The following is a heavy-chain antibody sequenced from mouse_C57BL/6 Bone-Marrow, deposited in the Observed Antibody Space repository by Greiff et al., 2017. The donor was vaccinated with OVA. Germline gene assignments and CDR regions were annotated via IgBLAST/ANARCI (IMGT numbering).Heavy chain of an antibody. CDR1: GYTFTSYG. V-gene: IGHV1-81*01. CDR3: ARLGLRQFAY. CDR2: IYPRSGNT. J-gene: IGHJ3*01. D-gene: IGHD2-4*01. Sequence: QVQLQQSGAELARPGASVKLSCKASGYTFTSYGISWVKQRTGQGLEWIGEIYPRSGNTYYNEKFKGKATLTADKSSSTAYMELRSLTSEDSAVYFCARLGLRQFAYWGQGTLVTVSA.